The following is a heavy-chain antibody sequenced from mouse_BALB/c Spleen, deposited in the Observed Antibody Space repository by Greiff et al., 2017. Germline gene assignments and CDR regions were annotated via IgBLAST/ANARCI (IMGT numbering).Heavy chain of an antibody. J-gene: IGHJ4*01. D-gene: IGHD2-4*01. CDR1: GFTFSSYT. CDR3: ARQNYDGGAMDY. V-gene: IGHV5-12-2*01. CDR2: ISNGGGST. Sequence: EVNLVESGGGLVQPGGSLKLSCAASGFTFSSYTMSWVRQTPEKRLEWVAYISNGGGSTYYPDTVKGRFTISRDNAKNTLYLQMSSLKSEDTAMYYCARQNYDGGAMDYWGQGTSVTVSS.